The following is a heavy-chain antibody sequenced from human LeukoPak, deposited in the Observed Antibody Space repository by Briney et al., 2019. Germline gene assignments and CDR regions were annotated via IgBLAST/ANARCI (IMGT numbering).Heavy chain of an antibody. V-gene: IGHV4-59*01. CDR2: IYYSGST. J-gene: IGHJ4*02. CDR3: ARERFSSSLD. Sequence: SETLSLTCTVSGGSISSYYWSWIRQPPGKGLEWIGYIYYSGSTNYNPSLKSRVTISVDTSKNQFSLKLSSVTAADTAVYYCARERFSSSLDWGQGTLVTVSS. CDR1: GGSISSYY. D-gene: IGHD6-13*01.